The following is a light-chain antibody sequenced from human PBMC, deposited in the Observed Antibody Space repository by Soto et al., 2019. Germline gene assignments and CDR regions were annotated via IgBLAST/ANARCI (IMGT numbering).Light chain of an antibody. V-gene: IGLV2-14*03. CDR3: CSYVSSKTYL. J-gene: IGLJ1*01. CDR1: RLDVGGYNY. CDR2: EVT. Sequence: QSVLTQHASVSGSPGQSITISCTGTRLDVGGYNYVSWYQQQPGKAPKLIIYEVTNRPSGVSDRFSGSKSDNTASLTISGLQTEDEADYYCCSYVSSKTYLFGTGTKVTVL.